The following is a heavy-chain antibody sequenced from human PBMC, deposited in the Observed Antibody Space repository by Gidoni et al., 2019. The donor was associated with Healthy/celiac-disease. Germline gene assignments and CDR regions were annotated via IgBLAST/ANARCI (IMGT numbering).Heavy chain of an antibody. J-gene: IGHJ3*02. CDR1: GGSFSGYY. CDR2: SNHSGST. Sequence: QVQLQQWGAGLLKPSETLSLTCAVYGGSFSGYYWLWIRQPPGKGLEWLGESNHSGSTNYNQSLKSRVTISVDTAKNQFSLKLSSVTAADTAVYYCARTPLLGLGVWGSYRYLLGAFDIWGQGTMVTVSS. V-gene: IGHV4-34*01. CDR3: ARTPLLGLGVWGSYRYLLGAFDI. D-gene: IGHD3-16*02.